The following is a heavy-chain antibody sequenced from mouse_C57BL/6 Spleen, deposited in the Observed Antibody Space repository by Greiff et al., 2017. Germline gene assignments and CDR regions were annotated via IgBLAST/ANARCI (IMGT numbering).Heavy chain of an antibody. Sequence: EVQLQQSGPELVKPGASVKISCKASGYTFTDYYMNWVKQSHGKSLEWIGDINPNNGGTSYNQKFKGKATLTVDKSSSTAYMELRSLTSEDSAVYYCARRGGYAWFAYWGQGTLVTVS. D-gene: IGHD2-2*01. CDR3: ARRGGYAWFAY. V-gene: IGHV1-26*01. CDR1: GYTFTDYY. CDR2: INPNNGGT. J-gene: IGHJ3*01.